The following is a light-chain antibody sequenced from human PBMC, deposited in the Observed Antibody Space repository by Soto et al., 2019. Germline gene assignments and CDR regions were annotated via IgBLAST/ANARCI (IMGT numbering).Light chain of an antibody. V-gene: IGKV3-11*01. CDR1: QSVGNV. CDR3: QQRSNWPLT. J-gene: IGKJ4*01. CDR2: DAS. Sequence: EIVLTQSPATLSLSPGERATLSCRASQSVGNVLGWYQQKPGQAPRVLIYDASNGATGIPARFSGSGSGTDFTLTISSLEPEDFAVYYCQQRSNWPLTFGGGTKVEIK.